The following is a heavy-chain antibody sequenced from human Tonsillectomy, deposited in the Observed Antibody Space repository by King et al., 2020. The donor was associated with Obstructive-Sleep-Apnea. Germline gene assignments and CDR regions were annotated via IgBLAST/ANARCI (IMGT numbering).Heavy chain of an antibody. CDR3: AGRPSVFYDPFDY. D-gene: IGHD2/OR15-2a*01. J-gene: IGHJ4*02. CDR2: IYPGHSDT. CDR1: GYSFTYYY. V-gene: IGHV5-51*01. Sequence: QLVKSGAEVKKPGESLKISCKGSGYSFTYYYIGWVRQMPGKGLEWVGLIYPGHSDTRDSPSFQGQVTISADKSISTAYLQWSSLKASDTAMYYCAGRPSVFYDPFDYWGQGTLVTVSS.